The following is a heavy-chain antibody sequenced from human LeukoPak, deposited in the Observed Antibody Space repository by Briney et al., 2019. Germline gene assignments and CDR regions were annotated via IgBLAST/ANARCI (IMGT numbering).Heavy chain of an antibody. J-gene: IGHJ3*02. CDR1: GFTFSGYA. D-gene: IGHD5-18*01. CDR3: ARDQGREYKYDAFDI. CDR2: ISSNGGST. Sequence: GGSLRLSCAASGFTFSGYAMHWVRQAPGKGLGYVSVISSNGGSTYYANSVKGRFTISRDNSKSTLYLQMGSLRAEDMAVYYCARDQGREYKYDAFDIWGQGTMVTVSS. V-gene: IGHV3-64*01.